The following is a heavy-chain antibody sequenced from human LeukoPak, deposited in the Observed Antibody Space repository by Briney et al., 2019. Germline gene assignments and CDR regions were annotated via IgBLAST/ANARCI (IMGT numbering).Heavy chain of an antibody. CDR3: ARGRKYYYDSSGSNWFDP. Sequence: ASVKVSCKASGYTFTSYGISWVRQAPGQGLEWMGWISAYNGNTNYAQKLQGRVTMSTDTSTSTDYMELRSLRSGDTAVYYCARGRKYYYDSSGSNWFDPWGQGTLVTVSS. D-gene: IGHD3-22*01. J-gene: IGHJ5*02. CDR1: GYTFTSYG. CDR2: ISAYNGNT. V-gene: IGHV1-18*01.